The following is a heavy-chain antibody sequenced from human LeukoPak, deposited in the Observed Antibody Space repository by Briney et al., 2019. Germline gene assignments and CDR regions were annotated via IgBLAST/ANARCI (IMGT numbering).Heavy chain of an antibody. CDR3: ARSRKNDCTSTSCYTDY. J-gene: IGHJ4*02. Sequence: SETLSLTCTVSGGSISSSNYYWGWIRQPPGKGLEWGGSIYYSGSTYYNPSLTSRRTISVDTSKNQFSLKLSSVTAADMAVYYCARSRKNDCTSTSCYTDYWGQGPLVTVSS. CDR2: IYYSGST. CDR1: GGSISSSNYY. D-gene: IGHD2-2*02. V-gene: IGHV4-39*01.